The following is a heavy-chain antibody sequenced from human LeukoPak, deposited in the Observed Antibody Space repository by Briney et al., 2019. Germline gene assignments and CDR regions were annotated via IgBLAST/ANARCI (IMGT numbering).Heavy chain of an antibody. CDR2: IRYDTINK. Sequence: GGPLRLSCAASGFTFSSYGMHWVRQAPGKGLEWVAFIRYDTINKYYAYFVEGRFTIPRDDSKYTLYLQMNSLRAEDTAVYYCVKDTAPPVTGGYFYYYMDVWGNGTTVTVSS. CDR1: GFTFSSYG. V-gene: IGHV3-30*02. D-gene: IGHD1-14*01. CDR3: VKDTAPPVTGGYFYYYMDV. J-gene: IGHJ6*03.